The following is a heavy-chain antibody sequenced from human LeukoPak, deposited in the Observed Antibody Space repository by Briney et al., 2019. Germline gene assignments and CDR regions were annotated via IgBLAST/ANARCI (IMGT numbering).Heavy chain of an antibody. CDR1: GYSISSGYY. CDR3: AKQQLTYSCSPRAIDY. V-gene: IGHV4-38-2*01. CDR2: IYHSGST. D-gene: IGHD6-6*01. J-gene: IGHJ4*02. Sequence: ASETLSLTCAVSGYSISSGYYWGWIRQPPGKGLEWIGSIYHSGSTYYNPSLKSRVTISVDTSKNQFSLKLSSVTAADTAVYYCAKQQLTYSCSPRAIDYWGQGTLVTVSS.